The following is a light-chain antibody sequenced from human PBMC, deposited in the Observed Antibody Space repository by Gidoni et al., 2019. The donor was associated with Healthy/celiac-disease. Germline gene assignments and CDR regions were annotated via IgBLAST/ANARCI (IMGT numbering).Light chain of an antibody. V-gene: IGKV3-20*01. Sequence: IVFTHSPRTLSLSPGERATLSCRASQSVISSYLAWYQQKPGQAPRLLIYGASSRATGIPERFSGSGSGTEFTLTISRLEPEDFAVYYCQQYGSSPPWTFXQXTKVEIK. CDR3: QQYGSSPPWT. J-gene: IGKJ1*01. CDR2: GAS. CDR1: QSVISSY.